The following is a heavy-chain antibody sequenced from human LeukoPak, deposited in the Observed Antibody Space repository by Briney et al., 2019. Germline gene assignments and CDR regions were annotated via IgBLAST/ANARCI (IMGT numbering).Heavy chain of an antibody. V-gene: IGHV3-48*03. CDR2: ISSSGSTI. CDR1: GFTFSSYE. D-gene: IGHD6-19*01. Sequence: PGGSLRLSCAASGFTFSSYEMNWVRQAPGKGLEWVSYISSSGSTIYYADSVKGRFTISRDNAKNPLYLQMNSLRAEDTAVYYCARGASGWLYYFDYWGQGTLVTVSS. CDR3: ARGASGWLYYFDY. J-gene: IGHJ4*02.